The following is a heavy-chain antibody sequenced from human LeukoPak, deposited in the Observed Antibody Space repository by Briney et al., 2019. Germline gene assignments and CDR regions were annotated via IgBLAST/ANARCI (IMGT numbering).Heavy chain of an antibody. V-gene: IGHV5-51*01. CDR2: IYPGDADT. CDR3: AVSMIAQRGPPDY. D-gene: IGHD3-22*01. J-gene: IGHJ4*02. Sequence: GESLKISCKGSGYSFTSYWIGWVRQMPGKGLEWMGIIYPGDADTRYSTSFQGQVTISADKSISTAYLQWSSLKASDTAMYYCAVSMIAQRGPPDYWGQGTLVTVSS. CDR1: GYSFTSYW.